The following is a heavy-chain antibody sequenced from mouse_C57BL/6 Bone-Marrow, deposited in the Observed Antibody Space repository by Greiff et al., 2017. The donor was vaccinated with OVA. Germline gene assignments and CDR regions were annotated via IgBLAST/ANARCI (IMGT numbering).Heavy chain of an antibody. V-gene: IGHV2-2*01. D-gene: IGHD2-4*01. CDR1: GFSLTSYG. CDR3: ARAYDYDVHWYFDV. CDR2: IWSGGST. Sequence: VQLQQSGPGLVQPSQSLSITCTVSGFSLTSYGVHWVRQSPGKGLEWLGVIWSGGSTDYNAAFISRLSISKDNSKSQVFFKMNSLQADDTAIYYWARAYDYDVHWYFDVWGTGTTVTVSS. J-gene: IGHJ1*03.